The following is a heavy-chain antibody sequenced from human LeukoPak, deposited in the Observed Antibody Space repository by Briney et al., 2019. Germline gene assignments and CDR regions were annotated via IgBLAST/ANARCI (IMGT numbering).Heavy chain of an antibody. J-gene: IGHJ4*02. CDR1: GFTFSSYG. CDR2: IRSTANGYAT. D-gene: IGHD3-10*01. CDR3: TGNYYGSGSYADFDY. V-gene: IGHV3-73*01. Sequence: GGSLRLSCAASGFTFSSYGMHWVRQASGKGLEWVGRIRSTANGYATAYAASVKGRFTISRDDSKNTAYLQMDSLKTEDTAVYYCTGNYYGSGSYADFDYWGQGTLVTVSS.